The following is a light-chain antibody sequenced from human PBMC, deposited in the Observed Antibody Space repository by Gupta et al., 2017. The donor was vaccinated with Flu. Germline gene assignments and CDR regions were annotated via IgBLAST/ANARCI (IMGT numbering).Light chain of an antibody. V-gene: IGKV4-1*01. J-gene: IGKJ3*01. CDR2: WAS. Sequence: GERATINCKSSQSVFYSSNNKNYLAWYQQKPGQPPKLLIHWASTRESGVPDRFSGSGSGTDFTLTISSLQAEDVAVYYCQQYFSTPPITFGPGTKVHIK. CDR1: QSVFYSSNNKNY. CDR3: QQYFSTPPIT.